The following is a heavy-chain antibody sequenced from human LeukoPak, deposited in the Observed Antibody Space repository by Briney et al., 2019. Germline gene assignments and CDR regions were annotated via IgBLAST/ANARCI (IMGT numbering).Heavy chain of an antibody. J-gene: IGHJ4*02. D-gene: IGHD3-16*01. Sequence: SETLSLTCAVYGGSFSGYYWSWIRQPPGKGLEWIGEINHSGSTNYNPSLKSRVTISVDTSKNQFSLKLSSVTAADTAVYYCARDRARRGSYVFDYWGQGTLVTVSS. V-gene: IGHV4-34*01. CDR2: INHSGST. CDR1: GGSFSGYY. CDR3: ARDRARRGSYVFDY.